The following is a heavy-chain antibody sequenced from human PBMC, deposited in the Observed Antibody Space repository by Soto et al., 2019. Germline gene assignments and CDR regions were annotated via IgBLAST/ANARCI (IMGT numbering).Heavy chain of an antibody. CDR3: ATGRYGHDAXDI. Sequence: ASVKVSCKVSGYTLTELSMHWVRQAPGKGLEWMGGFDPEDGETIYAQKFQGRVTMTEDTSTDTAYMELSSLRSEDTAVYYCATGRYGHDAXDIWGQGTMVTVSS. CDR1: GYTLTELS. D-gene: IGHD5-18*01. J-gene: IGHJ3*02. CDR2: FDPEDGET. V-gene: IGHV1-24*01.